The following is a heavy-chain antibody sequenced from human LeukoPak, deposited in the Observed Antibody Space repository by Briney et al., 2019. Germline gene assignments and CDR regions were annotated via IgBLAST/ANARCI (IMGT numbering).Heavy chain of an antibody. CDR3: ARASEDYYDSSGYYSGAHY. J-gene: IGHJ4*02. V-gene: IGHV4-34*01. Sequence: PSETLSLTCAVYGGSFSGYYWSWIRQPPGKGLEWIGEINHSGSTNYNPSLKSRVTISVDTSKNQFSLKLSSVTAADTAVYYCARASEDYYDSSGYYSGAHYWGQGTLVTVSS. CDR1: GGSFSGYY. D-gene: IGHD3-22*01. CDR2: INHSGST.